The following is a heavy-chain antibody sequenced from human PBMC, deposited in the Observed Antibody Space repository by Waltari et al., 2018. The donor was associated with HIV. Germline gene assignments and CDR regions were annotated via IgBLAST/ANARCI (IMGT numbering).Heavy chain of an antibody. D-gene: IGHD1-1*01. CDR3: ARVDGSASFSVDS. V-gene: IGHV7-4-1*02. Sequence: QVQLVQSGSDLKKPGASVNVSCKASTYTFTNYALNWVRQAPGQGLEWMGWINTRTGNPTYAQAFTGRFVFSLDTSVSTAYLQITSLKAEDTAIYYCARVDGSASFSVDSWGQGALVTVSS. CDR2: INTRTGNP. J-gene: IGHJ4*02. CDR1: TYTFTNYA.